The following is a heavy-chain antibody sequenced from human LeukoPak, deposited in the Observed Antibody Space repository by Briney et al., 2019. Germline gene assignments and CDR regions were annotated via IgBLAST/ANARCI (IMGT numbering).Heavy chain of an antibody. Sequence: GASVTVSCKASGYTFTIYGFSWVRQAPRQGRGWMGWISAYNGNTRYAQNIQGRVTMTTDSSTRTTYMELRNLRSDDTAVYYCARDTPGDGYNRGDYWGQGTLVTVSS. D-gene: IGHD5-24*01. CDR3: ARDTPGDGYNRGDY. CDR2: ISAYNGNT. CDR1: GYTFTIYG. V-gene: IGHV1-18*01. J-gene: IGHJ4*02.